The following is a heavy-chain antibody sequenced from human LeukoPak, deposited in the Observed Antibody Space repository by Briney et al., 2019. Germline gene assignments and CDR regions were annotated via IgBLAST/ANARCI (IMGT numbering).Heavy chain of an antibody. D-gene: IGHD3-22*01. J-gene: IGHJ4*02. Sequence: GGSLRLSCAVSGFTFSSYAMHWVRQAPGKGLEWVGGISYDGSNKYYAASVKGRFTIASDYSKNTLYLQTSSMSAEDTVVYYGWTDWSFYDCSGYSDYWGQGILVTFSS. CDR1: GFTFSSYA. CDR2: ISYDGSNK. V-gene: IGHV3-30*01. CDR3: WTDWSFYDCSGYSDY.